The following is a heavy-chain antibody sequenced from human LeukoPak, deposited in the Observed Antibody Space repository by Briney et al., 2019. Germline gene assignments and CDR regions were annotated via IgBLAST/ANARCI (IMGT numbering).Heavy chain of an antibody. V-gene: IGHV3-23*01. D-gene: IGHD7-27*01. J-gene: IGHJ4*02. CDR2: IGSSGGGI. CDR1: GFTFSTYT. CDR3: AIDPNWGTHS. Sequence: GGSLRLSCAASGFTFSTYTMYWVRHPPGKRLEWVSIIGSSGGGIHYADSVKGRFTISRDNSKNALYLQMNSLRVEDAAVYYCAIDPNWGTHSWGQGVLVSVSS.